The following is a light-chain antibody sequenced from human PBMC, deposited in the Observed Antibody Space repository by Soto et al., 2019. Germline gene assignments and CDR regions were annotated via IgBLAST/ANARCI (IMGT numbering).Light chain of an antibody. CDR1: SSDIGGYNY. Sequence: QSVLTQPASVSGSPGQSITISCTGTSSDIGGYNYVSWYQQYPGKAPKLMIFGVSDRPSGVSNRFSGSKSGTTASLTISGLQAEDEADYYCSPYKTSSTVVVFGGGTKVTVL. V-gene: IGLV2-14*01. J-gene: IGLJ2*01. CDR2: GVS. CDR3: SPYKTSSTVVV.